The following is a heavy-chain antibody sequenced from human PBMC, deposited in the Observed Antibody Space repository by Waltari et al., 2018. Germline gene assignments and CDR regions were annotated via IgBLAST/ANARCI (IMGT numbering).Heavy chain of an antibody. CDR1: GFTFSSYS. Sequence: EVQLVESGGGLVQPGGSLRLSCAASGFTFSSYSMNWVRQAPGKGLEWVSYISSSSSTIYYADSVKGRFTISRDNAKNSLYLQMNSLRAEDTAVYYCARAGSSGWWVYWGQGTLVTVSS. V-gene: IGHV3-48*01. D-gene: IGHD6-19*01. CDR3: ARAGSSGWWVY. CDR2: ISSSSSTI. J-gene: IGHJ4*02.